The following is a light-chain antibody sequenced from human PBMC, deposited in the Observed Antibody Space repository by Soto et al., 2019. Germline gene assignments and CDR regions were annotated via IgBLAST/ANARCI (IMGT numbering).Light chain of an antibody. CDR2: DIS. J-gene: IGLJ2*01. Sequence: QSALTQPASVSGSPGQSFTISCTGTSSDVGAYNYVSWYQQHPGKAPKLIIYDISNRPSGVSNRFSGSKSGNTASLTISGLQAADEADYYCSSYTSSTTGVFGGGTKLTVL. CDR3: SSYTSSTTGV. CDR1: SSDVGAYNY. V-gene: IGLV2-14*03.